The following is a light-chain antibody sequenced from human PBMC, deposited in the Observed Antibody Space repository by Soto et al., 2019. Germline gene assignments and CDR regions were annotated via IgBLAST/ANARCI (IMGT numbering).Light chain of an antibody. CDR3: QQYGSSPRT. J-gene: IGKJ1*01. CDR1: QSVSSSY. Sequence: EIVLTQSPGTLSLSPGERATLSCRASQSVSSSYLAWYQQKPGQAPRLLIYGASSRATGIPDRFSGSGSGTDFTLTISRLEHPYFAVYYCQQYGSSPRTFGHGTKGDIK. V-gene: IGKV3-20*01. CDR2: GAS.